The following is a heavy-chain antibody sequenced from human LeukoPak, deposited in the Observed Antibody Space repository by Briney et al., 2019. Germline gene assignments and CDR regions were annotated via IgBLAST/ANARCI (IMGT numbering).Heavy chain of an antibody. V-gene: IGHV3-30*02. Sequence: GGSLRLSCAASGFTFSSYGMHWVRQAPGKGLEWVAFIRYDGSNKYYADSVKGRFTISRDNSKNTLYLQMNSLRAEDTAVYYCAKDRSSGWYFDAFDIWGQGTMVTVSS. D-gene: IGHD6-19*01. J-gene: IGHJ3*02. CDR3: AKDRSSGWYFDAFDI. CDR1: GFTFSSYG. CDR2: IRYDGSNK.